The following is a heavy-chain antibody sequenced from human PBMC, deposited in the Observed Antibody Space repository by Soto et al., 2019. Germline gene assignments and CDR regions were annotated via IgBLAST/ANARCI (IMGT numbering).Heavy chain of an antibody. CDR1: GYTFSSYG. V-gene: IGHV1-18*04. CDR3: ARDRPSEYYYGSGSDYYGMDV. J-gene: IGHJ6*02. CDR2: ISAYNGNT. D-gene: IGHD3-10*01. Sequence: SAEVSCKASGYTFSSYGISWVRQAPGQGLEWMGWISAYNGNTNYAQKLQGRVTMTTDTSTSTAYMELRSLRSDDTAVYYCARDRPSEYYYGSGSDYYGMDVWGQGTTVTVSS.